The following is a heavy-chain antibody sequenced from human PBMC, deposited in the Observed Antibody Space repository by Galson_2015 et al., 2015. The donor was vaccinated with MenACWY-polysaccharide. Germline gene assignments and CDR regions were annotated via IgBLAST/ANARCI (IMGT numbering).Heavy chain of an antibody. CDR1: GFTFNSYW. CDR2: INSDGKST. D-gene: IGHD2-8*02. J-gene: IGHJ5*02. Sequence: SLRLSCAASGFTFNSYWMHWVRQAPGKGLVWVSRINSDGKSTSYVDPVKGRFTISRDNAKNTLYLQMNSLRAEDTAVYYCERDELECPGVVSRQTSWAQGPLLTVSS. CDR3: ERDELECPGVVSRQTS. V-gene: IGHV3-74*01.